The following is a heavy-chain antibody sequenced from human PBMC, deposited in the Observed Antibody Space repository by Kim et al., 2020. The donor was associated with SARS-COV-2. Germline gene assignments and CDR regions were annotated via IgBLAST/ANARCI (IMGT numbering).Heavy chain of an antibody. CDR3: AKAAFNWNYGGYYYGMDV. Sequence: GGSLRLSCAASGFTFDDYAMHWVRQAPGKGLEWVSLISGDGGSTYYADSVKGRFTISRDNSKNSLYLQMNSLRTEDTALYYCAKAAFNWNYGGYYYGMDVWGQGTTVTVSS. D-gene: IGHD1-7*01. J-gene: IGHJ6*02. V-gene: IGHV3-43*02. CDR1: GFTFDDYA. CDR2: ISGDGGST.